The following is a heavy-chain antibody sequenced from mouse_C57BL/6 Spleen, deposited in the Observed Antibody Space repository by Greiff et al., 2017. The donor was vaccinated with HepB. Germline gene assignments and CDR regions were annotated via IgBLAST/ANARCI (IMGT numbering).Heavy chain of an antibody. Sequence: QVQLQQPGAELVRPGSSVKLSCKASGYTFTSYWMDWVKQRPGQGLEWIGNIYPSDSETHYNQKFKDKATLTVDKSSSTAYIQLSSLTSEDSAVYYCAKHVYYGNCDYAMDYWGQGTSVTVSS. CDR1: GYTFTSYW. J-gene: IGHJ4*01. CDR2: IYPSDSET. D-gene: IGHD2-1*01. V-gene: IGHV1-61*01. CDR3: AKHVYYGNCDYAMDY.